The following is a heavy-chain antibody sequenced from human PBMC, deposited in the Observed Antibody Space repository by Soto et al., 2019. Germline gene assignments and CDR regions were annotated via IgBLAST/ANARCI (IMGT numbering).Heavy chain of an antibody. D-gene: IGHD1-1*01. V-gene: IGHV3-64D*06. CDR1: GFTFSSYG. Sequence: PGGSLRLCCAASGFTFSSYGMHWVRQAQGKGLEYVAVIWNNGGSTYYADSVKGRFTISRDNSKNTLSLQMNSLRAEDTAVYYCAKDLGTPFEFWGQGTLVTVSS. CDR3: AKDLGTPFEF. CDR2: IWNNGGST. J-gene: IGHJ4*02.